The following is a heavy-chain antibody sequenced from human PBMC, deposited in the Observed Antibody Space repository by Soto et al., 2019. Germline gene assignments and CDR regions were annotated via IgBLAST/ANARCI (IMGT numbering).Heavy chain of an antibody. CDR1: GGTFSNHA. CDR3: AREVAADGTFREDVFDI. J-gene: IGHJ3*02. CDR2: IIPIFTTT. D-gene: IGHD6-13*01. V-gene: IGHV1-69*12. Sequence: QVQLVQSGAEVKKPGSSVKVSCKASGGTFSNHAINWVRQAPGQGLELMGRIIPIFTTTDYAQRFQGRVTITADESTITAYMELSSLKHDDTAVYYCAREVAADGTFREDVFDIWGQGTMVTVSS.